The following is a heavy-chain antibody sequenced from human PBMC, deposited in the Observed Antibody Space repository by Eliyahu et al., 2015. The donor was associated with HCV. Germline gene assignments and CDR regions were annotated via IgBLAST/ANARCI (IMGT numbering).Heavy chain of an antibody. CDR2: IFSNDEK. CDR1: GFSLSNARMG. J-gene: IGHJ6*03. CDR3: ARIYNYYYYYMDV. Sequence: QVTLKESGPVLVKPTETLTLTCTVSGFSLSNARMGVSWIRQPPGKALEWLAHIFSNDEKSYHHTPKSRLTISKDTSKSQVVLTMTNMDPVDTATYYCARIYNYYYYYMDVWGKGTTVTVSS. V-gene: IGHV2-26*01.